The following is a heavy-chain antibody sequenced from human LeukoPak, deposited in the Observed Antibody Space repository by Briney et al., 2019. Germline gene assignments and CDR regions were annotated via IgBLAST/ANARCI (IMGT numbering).Heavy chain of an antibody. D-gene: IGHD2-8*02. CDR1: GGSMSGYY. J-gene: IGHJ4*02. CDR3: VRVSPHTEIDY. V-gene: IGHV4-59*01. CDR2: FHYSGYS. Sequence: PSETLSLTCTVSGGSMSGYYWCWIRQPPGKGLEWIAYFHYSGYSDYNPSLKSRATISVDTSRNQFSLTVSSVTAADTAVYYCVRVSPHTEIDYWGQGTLVTVSS.